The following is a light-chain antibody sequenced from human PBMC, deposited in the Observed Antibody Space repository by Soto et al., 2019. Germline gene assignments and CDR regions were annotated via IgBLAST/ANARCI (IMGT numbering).Light chain of an antibody. J-gene: IGLJ2*01. Sequence: QSVLTQPASVSGSPGQSIAISCTGTASDVGGYGNLSWYQQHPGRAPKLIIYDVNYRPSGVSDRFSASKSGNTASLTISGLQSEDEADYYCSSSSGRSYIVLFGGGTKVTVL. V-gene: IGLV2-14*03. CDR2: DVN. CDR1: ASDVGGYGN. CDR3: SSSSGRSYIVL.